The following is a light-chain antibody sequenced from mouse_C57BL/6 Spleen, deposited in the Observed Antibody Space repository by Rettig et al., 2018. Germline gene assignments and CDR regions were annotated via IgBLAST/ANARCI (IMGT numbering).Light chain of an antibody. CDR3: LQYDEFPLT. CDR2: RAN. CDR1: QDINSY. Sequence: IKMTQSPSSMYASLGERVTITCKASQDINSYLSWFQQKPGKSPKTLIYRANRLVDGVPSRFSGSGSGQDYSLTISSLEYEDMGIYYCLQYDEFPLTFGAGTKLELK. J-gene: IGKJ5*01. V-gene: IGKV14-111*01.